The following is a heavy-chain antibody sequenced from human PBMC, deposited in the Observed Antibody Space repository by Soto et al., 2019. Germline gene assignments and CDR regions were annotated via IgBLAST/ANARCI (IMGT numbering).Heavy chain of an antibody. CDR1: GGSISSSSYY. Sequence: QLQLQESGPGLVKPSETLSLTCTVSGGSISSSSYYWGWIRQPPGKGLEWIGSIYYSGSTYYNPSLKSRVTISVDTSKNQFSLKLSSVTAADTAVYYCARHLGYVNGGNYYYGMDVWGQGTTVTVSS. J-gene: IGHJ6*02. CDR3: ARHLGYVNGGNYYYGMDV. D-gene: IGHD2-8*01. V-gene: IGHV4-39*01. CDR2: IYYSGST.